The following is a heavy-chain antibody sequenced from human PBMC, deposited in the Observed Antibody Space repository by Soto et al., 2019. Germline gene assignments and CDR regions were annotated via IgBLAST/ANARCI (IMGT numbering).Heavy chain of an antibody. J-gene: IGHJ4*02. CDR2: IFSNDEK. D-gene: IGHD1-1*01. CDR1: GFSLSNARMG. CDR3: ARQLNWDGYNYYFDY. V-gene: IGHV2-26*01. Sequence: QVTLKESGPVLVKPTETLTLTCTVSGFSLSNARMGVSWIRQPPGKALEWLAHIFSNDEKSYSTSLKSRLTISKDTSKSQVVLTMTNMDPVDTASYYCARQLNWDGYNYYFDYWGQGTLVTVSS.